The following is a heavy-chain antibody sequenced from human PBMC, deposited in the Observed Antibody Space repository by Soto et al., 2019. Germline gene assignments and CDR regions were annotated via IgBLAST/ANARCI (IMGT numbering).Heavy chain of an antibody. D-gene: IGHD2-15*01. Sequence: QVQLHQWGARLLKPSETLSLTCAVYGESFSGFRWSWIRQPPGKGLEWIGEVTQSGSTDYNPSLKSRVIVSADPSKKQFSLKVNSVTAADTAVYYCARGREYCRGGSCYDYFDHWGQGTLVTDSS. J-gene: IGHJ4*02. V-gene: IGHV4-34*01. CDR2: VTQSGST. CDR1: GESFSGFR. CDR3: ARGREYCRGGSCYDYFDH.